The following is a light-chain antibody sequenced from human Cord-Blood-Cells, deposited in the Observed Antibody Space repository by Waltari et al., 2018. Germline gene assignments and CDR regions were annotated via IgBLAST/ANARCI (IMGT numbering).Light chain of an antibody. CDR3: QQYGSSPFT. J-gene: IGKJ3*01. CDR2: GAS. V-gene: IGKV3-20*01. Sequence: EIALTQSPGTLSLAPGESATFSCRASQSVSSSYLAWYQQKPGQAPRLLIYGASSRATGIPDRFSGSGSGTDFTLTISRLEPEDFAVYYCQQYGSSPFTFGPGTKVDIK. CDR1: QSVSSSY.